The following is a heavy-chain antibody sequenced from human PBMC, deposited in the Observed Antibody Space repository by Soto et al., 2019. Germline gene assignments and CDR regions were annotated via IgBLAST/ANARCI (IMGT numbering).Heavy chain of an antibody. CDR2: ISSSGSTI. J-gene: IGHJ3*02. D-gene: IGHD4-4*01. CDR1: GFTFSDYY. Sequence: GGSLRLSCAASGFTFSDYYMSWIRQAPGKGLEWVSYISSSGSTIYYADSVKGRFTISRDNAKNSLYLQMNSLRAEDTAVYYCAREPTAPYDAFDIWGQGTMVTVSS. CDR3: AREPTAPYDAFDI. V-gene: IGHV3-11*01.